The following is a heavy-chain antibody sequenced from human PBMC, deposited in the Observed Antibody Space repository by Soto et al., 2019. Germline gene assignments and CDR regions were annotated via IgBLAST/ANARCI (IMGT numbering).Heavy chain of an antibody. CDR2: IIPISGTA. J-gene: IGHJ3*02. Sequence: QVQLVQSGAEVKKPGSSVKVSCKASGGTFSNSAISWVRQAPGQGLEWMGGIIPISGTANYAQKFQGRVTITADESTSTAYMELRSLRSDDTSVYYCARGRTYYGSGSTDAFDIWGQGTMVTVSS. V-gene: IGHV1-69*01. D-gene: IGHD3-10*01. CDR3: ARGRTYYGSGSTDAFDI. CDR1: GGTFSNSA.